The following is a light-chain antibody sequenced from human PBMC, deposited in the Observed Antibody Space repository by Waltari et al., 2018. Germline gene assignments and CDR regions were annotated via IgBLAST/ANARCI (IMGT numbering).Light chain of an antibody. V-gene: IGKV2-28*01. Sequence: DIVMTQSPLSLPVTPGEPASISCRSSQSLLHTNGRNYLNWFLQKPGQSPQLLIYSGSVRASGVPDRFSGSGSDTEFTLQISRVEAEDVGVYYCMQTLHLPRTFGQGTKVEIK. CDR1: QSLLHTNGRNY. CDR3: MQTLHLPRT. J-gene: IGKJ1*01. CDR2: SGS.